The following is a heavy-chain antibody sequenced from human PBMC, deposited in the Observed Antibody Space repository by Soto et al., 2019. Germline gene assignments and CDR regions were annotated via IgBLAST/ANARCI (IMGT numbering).Heavy chain of an antibody. J-gene: IGHJ3*02. CDR1: GFTFSGSA. CDR2: IRSKANSYAT. Sequence: GGSLRLSCAASGFTFSGSAMHRVREASGKGLEWVGRIRSKANSYATAYAASVKGRFTISRDDSKNTAYLQMNSLKTEDTAVYYCTSGDYTAFDIWGQGTMVTVSS. CDR3: TSGDYTAFDI. V-gene: IGHV3-73*01. D-gene: IGHD2-21*02.